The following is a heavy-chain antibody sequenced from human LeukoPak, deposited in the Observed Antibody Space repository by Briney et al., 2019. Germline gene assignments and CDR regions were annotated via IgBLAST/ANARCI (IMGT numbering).Heavy chain of an antibody. J-gene: IGHJ4*02. Sequence: GASVKVSCKASGYTFTGYYMHRVRQAPGQGLEWMGWINPNSGGTNYAQKFQGWVTMTRDTSISTAYMELSRLRSDDTAVYYCARDHEEQWLARSFDYWGQGTLVTVSS. D-gene: IGHD6-19*01. CDR3: ARDHEEQWLARSFDY. V-gene: IGHV1-2*04. CDR1: GYTFTGYY. CDR2: INPNSGGT.